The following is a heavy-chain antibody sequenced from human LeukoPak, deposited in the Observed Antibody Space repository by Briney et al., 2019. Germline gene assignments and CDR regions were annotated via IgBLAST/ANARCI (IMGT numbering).Heavy chain of an antibody. Sequence: SVKVSCKASGGTFSSYAISWVRQAPGQGLEWMGRIIPILGIANYAQKFQGRVTITADNSTSTAYMELSSLRSEDTAVYYCAREDIEMASTLWGQGTLVTVSS. CDR3: AREDIEMASTL. J-gene: IGHJ4*02. D-gene: IGHD5-24*01. CDR2: IIPILGIA. CDR1: GGTFSSYA. V-gene: IGHV1-69*04.